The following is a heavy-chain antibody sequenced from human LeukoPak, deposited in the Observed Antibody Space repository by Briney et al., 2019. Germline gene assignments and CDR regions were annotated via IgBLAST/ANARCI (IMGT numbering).Heavy chain of an antibody. CDR2: IYYSGST. CDR3: AGYDHTNYLAY. J-gene: IGHJ4*02. V-gene: IGHV4-61*03. D-gene: IGHD1-14*01. Sequence: SETLSLTCTVSGGSVSSGSYYWSWIRQPPGKGLEWIGYIYYSGSTNYNPSLKSRVTISVDTSKNHLSLNLRSVSAADTAIYYCAGYDHTNYLAYWGQGILVTVSS. CDR1: GGSVSSGSYY.